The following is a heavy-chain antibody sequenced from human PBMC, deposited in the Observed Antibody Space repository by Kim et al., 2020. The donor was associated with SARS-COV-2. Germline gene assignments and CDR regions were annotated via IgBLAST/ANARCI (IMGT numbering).Heavy chain of an antibody. D-gene: IGHD4-4*01. V-gene: IGHV3-21*01. Sequence: YYADSVKGRFTISRDNAKNSLYLQMNSLRAEDTAVYYCARGLHAVDAFDIWGQGTMVTVSS. CDR3: ARGLHAVDAFDI. J-gene: IGHJ3*02.